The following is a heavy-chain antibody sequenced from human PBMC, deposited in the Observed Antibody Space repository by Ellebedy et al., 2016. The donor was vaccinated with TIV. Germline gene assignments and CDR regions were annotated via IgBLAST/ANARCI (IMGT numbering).Heavy chain of an antibody. J-gene: IGHJ4*02. CDR1: GFTFSAYA. Sequence: GGSLRLSXAASGFTFSAYAMHWVRQAPGKGLEWVAIIAYDGSNEYYADSVKGRFTISRDNSKNTLYLQMDSLRAEDTAVYYCARGHSGGYLASNSDYWGQGTLVTVSS. V-gene: IGHV3-30-3*01. CDR2: IAYDGSNE. CDR3: ARGHSGGYLASNSDY. D-gene: IGHD3-22*01.